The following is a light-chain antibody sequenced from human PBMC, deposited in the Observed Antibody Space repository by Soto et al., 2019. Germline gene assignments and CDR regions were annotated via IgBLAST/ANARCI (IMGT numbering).Light chain of an antibody. J-gene: IGLJ2*01. Sequence: QSALTQPASVSGSPGQSITISCTGTSSDVGSYNLVSWYQHHPGKAPKLMIYEGSKRPSGVSNRFSCSKSGNTASLTISGRQAEDEADYYCCSYAGSSTYVVFGGGTKLTVL. CDR3: CSYAGSSTYVV. CDR2: EGS. V-gene: IGLV2-23*01. CDR1: SSDVGSYNL.